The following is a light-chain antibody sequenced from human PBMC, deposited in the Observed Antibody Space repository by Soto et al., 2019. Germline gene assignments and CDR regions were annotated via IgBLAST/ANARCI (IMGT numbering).Light chain of an antibody. CDR1: QSFGNN. CDR3: QQHNNWPWT. CDR2: GAS. Sequence: IVMTQSPATLSVSPGERATLSCRASQSFGNNLAWYQQKPGQAPRLLIYGASTRATGIPARFSGSGSGTEFTLTINSLQSEDSAVYYCQQHNNWPWTFGQGTKVDIK. J-gene: IGKJ1*01. V-gene: IGKV3D-15*01.